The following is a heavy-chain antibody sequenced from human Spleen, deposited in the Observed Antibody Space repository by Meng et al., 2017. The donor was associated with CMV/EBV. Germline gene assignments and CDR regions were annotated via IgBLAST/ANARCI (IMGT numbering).Heavy chain of an antibody. D-gene: IGHD5-18*01. CDR1: GGSVSSGSHY. V-gene: IGHV4-61*01. J-gene: IGHJ6*02. CDR3: AREAYNYGPMGV. Sequence: SETLSLTCTVSGGSVSSGSHYWSWIRQPPGKGLEWIGYFYYSGSTDYNPSLKSRVTISVDTSKNQFSLNVNSVTAADTAVYYCAREAYNYGPMGVWGLGTTVTVSS. CDR2: FYYSGST.